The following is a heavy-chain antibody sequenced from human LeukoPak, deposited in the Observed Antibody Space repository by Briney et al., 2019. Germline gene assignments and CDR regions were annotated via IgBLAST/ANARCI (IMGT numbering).Heavy chain of an antibody. Sequence: SETLSLTCTVSGGSISSSSYYWGWIRQPPGKGLEWIGSIYYSGSTYYNPSLKSRVTMSVDTSKNQFSLKLSSVTAADTAVYYCARRFLEWLPSRFDPWGQGTLVTVSS. CDR1: GGSISSSSYY. D-gene: IGHD3-3*01. CDR3: ARRFLEWLPSRFDP. V-gene: IGHV4-39*01. CDR2: IYYSGST. J-gene: IGHJ5*02.